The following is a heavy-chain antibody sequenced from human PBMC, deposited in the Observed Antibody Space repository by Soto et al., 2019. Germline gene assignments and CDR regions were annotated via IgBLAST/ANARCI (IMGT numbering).Heavy chain of an antibody. D-gene: IGHD2-2*01. Sequence: GESLKISCKGSGYSFTSYWIGRVRQMPGEGLEWMGIIYPGDSDTRYSPSFQGQVTISADKSISTAYLQWSSLKASDTAMYYCARHASNCSSTSCAYNWFDPWGQGTLVTVSS. CDR3: ARHASNCSSTSCAYNWFDP. J-gene: IGHJ5*02. CDR1: GYSFTSYW. V-gene: IGHV5-51*01. CDR2: IYPGDSDT.